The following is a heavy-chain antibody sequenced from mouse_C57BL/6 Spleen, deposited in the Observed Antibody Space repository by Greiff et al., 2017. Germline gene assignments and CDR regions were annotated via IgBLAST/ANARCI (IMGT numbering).Heavy chain of an antibody. CDR1: GYTFTSYD. CDR2: IHPRDGSI. CDR3: AGRGLTGTGFAY. D-gene: IGHD4-1*01. Sequence: QVQLKQSGPELVKPGASVKLSCKASGYTFTSYDINWVKQRPGQGLEWIGWIHPRDGSIKYNEKFKGKATLTVDTSSSTAYMELHSLTSEDSAVYFCAGRGLTGTGFAYWGQGTLVTVSA. V-gene: IGHV1-85*01. J-gene: IGHJ3*01.